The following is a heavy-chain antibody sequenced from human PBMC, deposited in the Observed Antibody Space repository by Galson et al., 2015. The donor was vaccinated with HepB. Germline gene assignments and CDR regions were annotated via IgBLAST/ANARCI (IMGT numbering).Heavy chain of an antibody. J-gene: IGHJ4*02. CDR3: ARGWDQIYSSGWQY. D-gene: IGHD6-19*01. V-gene: IGHV1-18*04. CDR2: ISAYNGNT. Sequence: SVKVSCKASGYTFTSYGISWVRQAPGQGLEWMGWISAYNGNTNYAQKLQGRVTMTTDTSTSTAYMELRSLRSDDTAVYYCARGWDQIYSSGWQYWGQGTLVTVSS. CDR1: GYTFTSYG.